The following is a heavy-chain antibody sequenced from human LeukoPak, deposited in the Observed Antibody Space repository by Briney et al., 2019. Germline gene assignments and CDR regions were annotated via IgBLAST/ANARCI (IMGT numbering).Heavy chain of an antibody. CDR1: GFTFSSYN. V-gene: IGHV3-48*01. J-gene: IGHJ4*02. Sequence: PGGSLRLSCTAPGFTFSSYNMNSVRQAPGKGLEWVSFISSSFTTIYYADSVKGRFTISRDNAKNSLYLEMSSLRAEETAVYYCARGDTRRPYCSSTSCPLDYWGQGTLVTVSS. CDR2: ISSSFTTI. CDR3: ARGDTRRPYCSSTSCPLDY. D-gene: IGHD2-2*01.